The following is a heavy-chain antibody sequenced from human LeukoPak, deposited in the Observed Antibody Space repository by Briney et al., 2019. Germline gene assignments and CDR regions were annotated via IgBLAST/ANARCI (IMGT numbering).Heavy chain of an antibody. Sequence: GASVKVSCKASGYTFTSYYMHWVRQAPGQGLEWMGIINPSGGSTSYAQKFQGRVTMTRDTSTSTVYMELRSLRADDTAVYYCTRVPELPDYWGQGTLVTVSS. CDR1: GYTFTSYY. CDR3: TRVPELPDY. CDR2: INPSGGST. D-gene: IGHD2-15*01. V-gene: IGHV1-46*01. J-gene: IGHJ4*02.